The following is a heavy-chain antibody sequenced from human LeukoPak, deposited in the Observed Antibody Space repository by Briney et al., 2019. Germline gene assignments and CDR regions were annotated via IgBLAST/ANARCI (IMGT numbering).Heavy chain of an antibody. CDR3: ARDLHEGRFLEWLLFGMDV. CDR2: ISSSSSYI. J-gene: IGHJ6*02. V-gene: IGHV3-21*01. D-gene: IGHD3-3*01. Sequence: PGGSLRLSCAASGFTCSSDSMNWVRQAPWKGQEWVSSISSSSSYIYYADSVKGRFTISRDNAKNSLYLQMNSLRAEDTAVYYCARDLHEGRFLEWLLFGMDVWGQGTTVTVSS. CDR1: GFTCSSDS.